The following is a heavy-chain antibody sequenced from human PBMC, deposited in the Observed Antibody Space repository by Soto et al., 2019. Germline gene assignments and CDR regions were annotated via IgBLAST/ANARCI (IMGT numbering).Heavy chain of an antibody. CDR3: AREGPYNSEGAGFDC. D-gene: IGHD1-1*01. V-gene: IGHV3-30-3*01. J-gene: IGHJ4*02. Sequence: QVQLVESGGGVVQPGTSLRLSCAASGFTFSSHAIHWVRQAPGKGLEWLTFISPDGGNKDFADSVKGRFTISRDNSKNTVFVQMNSLRIEDTAVYYCAREGPYNSEGAGFDCWGQGTRVTVSS. CDR1: GFTFSSHA. CDR2: ISPDGGNK.